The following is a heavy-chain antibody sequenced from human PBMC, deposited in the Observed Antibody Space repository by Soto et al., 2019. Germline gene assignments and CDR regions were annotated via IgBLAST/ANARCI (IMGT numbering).Heavy chain of an antibody. CDR3: VRGVLS. J-gene: IGHJ1*01. CDR2: IHHSGST. V-gene: IGHV4-31*03. D-gene: IGHD3-10*01. CDR1: GGSISSGXXY. Sequence: SETLSLTCNVSGGSISSGXXYWTWIRQHPGKGLEWIGNIHHSGSTFYNPSLKSRVSISVDTSKNQFSLKLSSVTAADTAVYFCVRGVLSWGQGTLVTVSS.